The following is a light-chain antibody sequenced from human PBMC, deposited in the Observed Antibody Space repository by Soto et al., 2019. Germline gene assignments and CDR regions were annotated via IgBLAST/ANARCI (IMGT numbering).Light chain of an antibody. CDR3: QQRTAFTT. CDR1: QSVSSY. V-gene: IGKV3-11*01. Sequence: ETMLSKSPPTRAVSGGGRATVGFRASQSVSSYLAWYQQKPGQGPRLLIYDASKRATGIPARFSGSGSGADFTLTLSSLEPEDFAPYYCQQRTAFTTFGPGTHL. CDR2: DAS. J-gene: IGKJ5*01.